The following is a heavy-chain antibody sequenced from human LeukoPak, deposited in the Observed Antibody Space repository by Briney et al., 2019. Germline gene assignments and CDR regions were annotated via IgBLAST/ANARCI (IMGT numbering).Heavy chain of an antibody. CDR3: AREILSSATSRFDP. J-gene: IGHJ5*02. Sequence: SGGSLRLSCAASGFTFSSYGMSWVRQAPGKGLEWVSGISGSGGSTYYADSVKGRFTISRDNSKNTLYLQMNSLRAEDTAVYYCAREILSSATSRFDPWGQGTLVTVSS. CDR2: ISGSGGST. D-gene: IGHD5/OR15-5a*01. V-gene: IGHV3-23*01. CDR1: GFTFSSYG.